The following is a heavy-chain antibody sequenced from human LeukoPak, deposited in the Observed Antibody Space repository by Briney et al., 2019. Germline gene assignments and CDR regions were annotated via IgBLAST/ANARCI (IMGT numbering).Heavy chain of an antibody. CDR3: ARDSSGELDY. Sequence: GGSLRLSCAASGFTFSSYAMHWVRQAPGKGLEWVAVISYDGSNKYYADSVKGRFTISRDNSKNTLYLQMNSLRAEDTAVYYCARDSSGELDYWGQGTLVTVSS. D-gene: IGHD3-22*01. V-gene: IGHV3-30*14. CDR2: ISYDGSNK. CDR1: GFTFSSYA. J-gene: IGHJ4*02.